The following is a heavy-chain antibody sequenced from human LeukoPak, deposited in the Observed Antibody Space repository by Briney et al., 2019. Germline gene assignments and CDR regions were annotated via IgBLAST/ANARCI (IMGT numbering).Heavy chain of an antibody. Sequence: GGSLRLSCAASGFTFSSDWMTWVRQAPGKGLEWVANIKQDGSEKYYVDSVKGRFTISRDNAKNSLYLQMNSLRPEDTALCNCAKAGAGFSDAFDIWGQGTMVAVSS. V-gene: IGHV3-7*03. D-gene: IGHD6-19*01. J-gene: IGHJ3*02. CDR2: IKQDGSEK. CDR1: GFTFSSDW. CDR3: AKAGAGFSDAFDI.